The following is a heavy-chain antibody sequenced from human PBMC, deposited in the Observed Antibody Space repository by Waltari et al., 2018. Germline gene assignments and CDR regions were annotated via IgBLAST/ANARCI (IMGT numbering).Heavy chain of an antibody. J-gene: IGHJ5*02. D-gene: IGHD1-26*01. CDR1: GFTFSSYS. CDR2: IRSKAYGGTT. CDR3: TREGDEGWFDP. V-gene: IGHV3-49*05. Sequence: EVQLVESGGGLVKPGGSLRLSCAASGFTFSSYSMNWFRQAPGKGLEWVGFIRSKAYGGTTEYAASVKGRVTISRDDSKSIAYLQMNSLKTEDTAVYYCTREGDEGWFDPWGQGTLVTVSS.